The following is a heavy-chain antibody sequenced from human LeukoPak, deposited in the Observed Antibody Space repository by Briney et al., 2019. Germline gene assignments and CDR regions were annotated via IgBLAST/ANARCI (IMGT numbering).Heavy chain of an antibody. CDR1: GFTFSSYA. CDR3: AKDRSISQQRVRDVNWFDP. V-gene: IGHV3-23*01. D-gene: IGHD6-13*01. Sequence: PGGSLRLSCAASGFTFSSYAMSWVRQAPGKGLEWVSAISGSGGSTYYADSVKGRFTISRDNSKNTLYLQMNSLRAEDTAVYYCAKDRSISQQRVRDVNWFDPWGQGTLVTVSS. CDR2: ISGSGGST. J-gene: IGHJ5*02.